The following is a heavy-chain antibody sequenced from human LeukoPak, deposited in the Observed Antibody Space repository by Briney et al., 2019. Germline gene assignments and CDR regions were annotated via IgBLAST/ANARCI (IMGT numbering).Heavy chain of an antibody. V-gene: IGHV3-23*01. CDR2: ISGSGGST. CDR1: GFTFSSYA. J-gene: IGHJ4*02. Sequence: GGSLRLSCAASGFTFSSYAMTWVRQAPGKGLEWGSAISGSGGSTYYADSLKGRFTISRDNSKNTLYLQMNSLRDEDTAVYYCAKDHARILWSYYWGQGTLVTVSS. D-gene: IGHD4/OR15-4a*01. CDR3: AKDHARILWSYY.